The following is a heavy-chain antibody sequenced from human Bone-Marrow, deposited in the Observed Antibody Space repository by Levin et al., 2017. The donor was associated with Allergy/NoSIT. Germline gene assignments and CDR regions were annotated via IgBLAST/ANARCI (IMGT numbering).Heavy chain of an antibody. CDR3: ARTKGTRYCGGDCYDG. CDR1: GFTFSSYA. Sequence: AGGSLRLSCAASGFTFSSYAMHWVRQAPGKGLEWVAVISYDGSNKYYADSVKGRFTISRDNSKNTLYLQMNSLRAEDTAVYYCARTKGTRYCGGDCYDGWGQGTLVTVSS. V-gene: IGHV3-30*04. D-gene: IGHD2-21*02. CDR2: ISYDGSNK. J-gene: IGHJ4*02.